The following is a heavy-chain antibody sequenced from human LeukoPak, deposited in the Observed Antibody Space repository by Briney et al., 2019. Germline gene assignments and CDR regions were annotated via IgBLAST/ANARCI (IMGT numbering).Heavy chain of an antibody. CDR1: GFTFSSYE. CDR2: ISSTSSHI. Sequence: PGGSLRLSCAASGFTFSSYEMNWVRQAPGKGLEWVSSISSTSSHIFYADSVEGRFTISRDNAKNSLSLQMNSLRAEDTAVYYCARDNVATIRGNYYYYGMDVWGQGTTVTVS. CDR3: ARDNVATIRGNYYYYGMDV. V-gene: IGHV3-21*01. D-gene: IGHD5-12*01. J-gene: IGHJ6*02.